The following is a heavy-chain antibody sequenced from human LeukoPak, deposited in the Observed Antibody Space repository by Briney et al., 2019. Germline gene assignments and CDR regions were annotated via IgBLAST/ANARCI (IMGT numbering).Heavy chain of an antibody. CDR2: IYSTGSS. CDR3: ARHFGVATHPTFDI. Sequence: SETLSLTCIVSGGSMRSYYWSWIRQPPGKGLEWVGYIYSTGSSNYGPSLKSRLTISVDTSKNYLSLTLRSVTAADTAVYYSARHFGVATHPTFDIWGQGTMVTVSS. J-gene: IGHJ3*02. CDR1: GGSMRSYY. D-gene: IGHD6-6*01. V-gene: IGHV4-59*08.